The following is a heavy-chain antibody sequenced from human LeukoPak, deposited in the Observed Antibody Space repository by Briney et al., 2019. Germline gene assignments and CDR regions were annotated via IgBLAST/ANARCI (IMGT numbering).Heavy chain of an antibody. V-gene: IGHV4-34*01. D-gene: IGHD2-2*01. CDR1: GGSFSGYY. CDR2: INHRGST. J-gene: IGHJ6*02. CDR3: ASLCSSTSWGYYYYGMDV. Sequence: SETLSLTCAVYGGSFSGYYWSWIRQPPGKGLEWIGEINHRGSTNYNPSLKSRVTISVDTSKNQFSLKLSSVTAADTAVYYCASLCSSTSWGYYYYGMDVWGQGTTVTVSS.